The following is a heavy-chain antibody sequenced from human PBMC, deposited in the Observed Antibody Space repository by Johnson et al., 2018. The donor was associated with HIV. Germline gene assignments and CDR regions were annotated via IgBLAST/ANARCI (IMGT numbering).Heavy chain of an antibody. V-gene: IGHV3-72*01. D-gene: IGHD5/OR15-5a*01. CDR1: GFTFSDYF. J-gene: IGHJ3*01. Sequence: VQLVESGGGLVQPGGSLRLSCDTSGFTFSDYFIDWVRQAPGRGLEWLGRARNEANSYTIEYAASVRGRFSITRDHSTNSVFLQMNSLKTEDTAVYYCARGYGVYATSFDVWGQGTVVAVSS. CDR2: ARNEANSYTI. CDR3: ARGYGVYATSFDV.